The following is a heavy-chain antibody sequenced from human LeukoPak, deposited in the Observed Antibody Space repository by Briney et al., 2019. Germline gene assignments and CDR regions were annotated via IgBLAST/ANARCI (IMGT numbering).Heavy chain of an antibody. Sequence: GGSLRLSCAASGFTFSSYGMHRVRQAPGKGLEWVAVIWYDGSNKYYADSVKGRFTISRDNSKNTLYLQMNSLRAEDTAVYYCAKDRSGSYFDYWGQGTLVTVSS. J-gene: IGHJ4*02. CDR3: AKDRSGSYFDY. CDR1: GFTFSSYG. CDR2: IWYDGSNK. D-gene: IGHD1-26*01. V-gene: IGHV3-30*02.